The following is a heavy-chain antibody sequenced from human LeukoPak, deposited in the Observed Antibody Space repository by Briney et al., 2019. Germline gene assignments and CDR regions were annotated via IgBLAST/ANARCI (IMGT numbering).Heavy chain of an antibody. V-gene: IGHV4-59*08. CDR3: ARLSTIFGVVTLDAFDI. CDR1: GGSISSYY. CDR2: IYYSGST. J-gene: IGHJ3*02. Sequence: PSETLSLTCTVSGGSISSYYWSWIRQPPGKGLEWIGYIYYSGSTNYNPSLTSRVTISVDTSKNQFSLKLSSVTAADTAVYYCARLSTIFGVVTLDAFDIWGQGTMVTVSS. D-gene: IGHD3-3*01.